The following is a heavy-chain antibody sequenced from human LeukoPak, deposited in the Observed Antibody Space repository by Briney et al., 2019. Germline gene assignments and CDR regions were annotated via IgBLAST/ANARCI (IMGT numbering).Heavy chain of an antibody. CDR2: INPNSGGT. J-gene: IGHJ6*03. Sequence: ASVKVSCKASGYTFTGYYMHWVRQAPGQGLEWMGWINPNSGGTNYAQKFQGRVTMTRDTSISTAYMELSRLRSDDTAVYYCARDRVTMVRGPTYYMDVWGKGTTVTISS. CDR3: ARDRVTMVRGPTYYMDV. D-gene: IGHD3-10*01. V-gene: IGHV1-2*02. CDR1: GYTFTGYY.